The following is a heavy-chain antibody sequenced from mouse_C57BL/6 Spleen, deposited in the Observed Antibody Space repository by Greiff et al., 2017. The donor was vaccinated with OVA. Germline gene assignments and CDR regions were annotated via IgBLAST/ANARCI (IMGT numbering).Heavy chain of an antibody. V-gene: IGHV5-17*01. J-gene: IGHJ4*01. CDR1: GFTFSDYG. D-gene: IGHD2-4*01. CDR3: ARQIYYDHYYAMDY. Sequence: EVMLVESGGGLVKPGGSLKLSCAASGFTFSDYGMHWVRQAPEKGLEWVAYISSGSSTIYYADTVKGRFTISRDDAKNTLFLQMTSLRSEDTAMYYCARQIYYDHYYAMDYWGQGTSVTVSS. CDR2: ISSGSSTI.